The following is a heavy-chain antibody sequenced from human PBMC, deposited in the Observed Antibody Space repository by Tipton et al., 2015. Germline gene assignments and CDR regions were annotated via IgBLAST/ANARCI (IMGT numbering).Heavy chain of an antibody. CDR3: ARSWRMSAMTVIPNDWYFDL. D-gene: IGHD2-8*01. J-gene: IGHJ2*01. CDR1: GFTFSNYA. V-gene: IGHV3-23*05. Sequence: GSLRLSCAASGFTFSNYAMSWVRQAPGKGPEWVSGIGGTENYRYYTDSVRGRFTTSRDNSKNTVYLQMNGLRAEDTAVYYCARSWRMSAMTVIPNDWYFDLWGRGTQVTVSS. CDR2: IGGTENYR.